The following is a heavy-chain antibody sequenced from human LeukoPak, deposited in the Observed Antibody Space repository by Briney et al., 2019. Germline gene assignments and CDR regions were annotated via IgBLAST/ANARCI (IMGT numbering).Heavy chain of an antibody. CDR3: TRRLIFCSGDTCSYDAFDI. CDR1: GFTFSSYG. CDR2: LYGDGRT. J-gene: IGHJ3*02. V-gene: IGHV3-53*01. Sequence: GGSLRLSCAASGFTFSSYGMSWVRQAPGMGPEWVSVLYGDGRTFYADSVKGRFTISRDNSKNMLYLQMNSLRAEDTAVYYCTRRLIFCSGDTCSYDAFDIWGQGTLVTVSS. D-gene: IGHD2-15*01.